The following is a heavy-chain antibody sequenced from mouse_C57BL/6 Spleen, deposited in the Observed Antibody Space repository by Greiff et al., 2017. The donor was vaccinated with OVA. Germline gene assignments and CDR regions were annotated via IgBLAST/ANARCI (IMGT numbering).Heavy chain of an antibody. Sequence: EVHLVESGGGLVKPGGSLKLSCAASGFTFSDYGMHWVRQAPEKGLEWVVYISSGSSTIYYADTVKGRFTISRDNAKNTLFLQMTSLRSEDTAMYYCARKDSNYLYFDYWGQGTTLTVSS. CDR1: GFTFSDYG. CDR2: ISSGSSTI. D-gene: IGHD2-5*01. CDR3: ARKDSNYLYFDY. J-gene: IGHJ2*01. V-gene: IGHV5-17*01.